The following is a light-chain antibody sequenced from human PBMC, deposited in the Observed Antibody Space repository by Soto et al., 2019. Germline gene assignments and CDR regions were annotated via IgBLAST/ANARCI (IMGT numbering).Light chain of an antibody. CDR2: EVS. J-gene: IGLJ1*01. Sequence: QSVLTQPASVSGSPGQSITISCTGTRSDVGGYNYVSWYQQHPGKAPKLMIYEVSNRPSGVSNRFSGSKSGNTASLTISVLQAEDEADYYCSSYTSSSTLGYVFGTGTKLTV. V-gene: IGLV2-14*01. CDR1: RSDVGGYNY. CDR3: SSYTSSSTLGYV.